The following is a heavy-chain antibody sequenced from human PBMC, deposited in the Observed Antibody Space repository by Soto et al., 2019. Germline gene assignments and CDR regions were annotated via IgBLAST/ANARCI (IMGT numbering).Heavy chain of an antibody. Sequence: EVQPLDSGGGLVQPGGSLRLSCAASGFTFSNYARTWVRQGPGKGLEWVSGISGSGGRSYYADSVKGRFTISRDNSKSTLYLQMNSLRAEDTAVYYCAKAYFVWSSEQPFYFDYWGHGTLVTVSS. CDR3: AKAYFVWSSEQPFYFDY. CDR1: GFTFSNYA. J-gene: IGHJ4*01. CDR2: ISGSGGRS. V-gene: IGHV3-23*01. D-gene: IGHD3-16*01.